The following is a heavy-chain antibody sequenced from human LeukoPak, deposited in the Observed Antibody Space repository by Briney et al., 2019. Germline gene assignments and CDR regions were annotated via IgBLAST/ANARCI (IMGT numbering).Heavy chain of an antibody. D-gene: IGHD3-3*01. CDR3: AKASRFPLYYFDY. CDR1: GFTFSSYA. CDR2: ISGSGGST. J-gene: IGHJ4*02. V-gene: IGHV3-23*01. Sequence: PGGSLRLSCAASGFTFSSYAMSWVRQAPGKGLEWVSAISGSGGSTYYADSVKGRFTISRDNSKNTLYLQMNSPRAEDTAVYYCAKASRFPLYYFDYWGQGTLVTVSS.